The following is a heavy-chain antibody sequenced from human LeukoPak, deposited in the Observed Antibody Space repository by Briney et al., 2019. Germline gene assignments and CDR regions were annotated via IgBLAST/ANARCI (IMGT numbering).Heavy chain of an antibody. J-gene: IGHJ4*02. CDR1: GFTFSSYS. Sequence: PGGSLRLSCAASGFTFSSYSMNWVRQAPGKGLEWVSYISSSSSTIYYADSVKGRFTISRDNSKNTLYVQMNSLRTEDTAVYYCARGAPPDYWGQGTLVTVSS. V-gene: IGHV3-48*01. CDR2: ISSSSSTI. CDR3: ARGAPPDY.